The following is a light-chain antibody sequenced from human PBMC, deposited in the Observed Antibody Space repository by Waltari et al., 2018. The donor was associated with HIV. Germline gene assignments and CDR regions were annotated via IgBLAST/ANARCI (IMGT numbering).Light chain of an antibody. V-gene: IGLV1-44*01. CDR1: SSNIGSNT. Sequence: QSVLTQPPSASGTPGQRVAISCSGSSSNIGSNTVNWYQQLPGTATKLLIYSNNQRPSGVPDRFSGSKSGTSASLAISGLQSEDEADYYCAAWDDSLNGYLFGTGTKVTVL. CDR3: AAWDDSLNGYL. J-gene: IGLJ1*01. CDR2: SNN.